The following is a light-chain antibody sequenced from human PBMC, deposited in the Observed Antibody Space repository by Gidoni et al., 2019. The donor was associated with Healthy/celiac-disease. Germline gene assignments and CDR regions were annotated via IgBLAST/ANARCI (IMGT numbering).Light chain of an antibody. V-gene: IGKV1-5*03. CDR3: QQYNSYYT. J-gene: IGKJ2*01. CDR1: QSISRW. Sequence: DRQMTQSPSTLSAYVGDRVTITCRASQSISRWFALYQKKPVKAPKLLIYTASILESGVPSRFSGSGSWTEFTLTISSLQPDDFASYYCQQYNSYYTFGQGTKLEIK. CDR2: TAS.